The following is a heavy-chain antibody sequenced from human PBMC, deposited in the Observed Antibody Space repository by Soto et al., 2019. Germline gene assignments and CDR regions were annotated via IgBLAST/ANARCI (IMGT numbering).Heavy chain of an antibody. Sequence: EVQLVESGGGLVQPGGSLKLSCAASGFTFSGSAMHWVRQASGKGLEWVGRSRSKANSYATAYAASVKGRFTISRDDSKNTAYLQMNSLKTEDTAVYYCTGRITMVRGVIITLDYWGQGTLVTVSS. CDR1: GFTFSGSA. V-gene: IGHV3-73*02. CDR2: SRSKANSYAT. J-gene: IGHJ4*02. CDR3: TGRITMVRGVIITLDY. D-gene: IGHD3-10*01.